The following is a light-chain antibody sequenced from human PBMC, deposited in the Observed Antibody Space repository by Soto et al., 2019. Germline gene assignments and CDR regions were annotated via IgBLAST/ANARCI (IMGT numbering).Light chain of an antibody. V-gene: IGKV3-11*01. Sequence: EIVLTQSPAPLSFSPGGRATLSCRASQSVSSYLAWYQQKPGQAPRLLIYDASKRATGIPARFSGSGSGTDFTLTISSLEPEDFAVYYCQQRSNWPPTFGQGTKVDIK. J-gene: IGKJ1*01. CDR1: QSVSSY. CDR2: DAS. CDR3: QQRSNWPPT.